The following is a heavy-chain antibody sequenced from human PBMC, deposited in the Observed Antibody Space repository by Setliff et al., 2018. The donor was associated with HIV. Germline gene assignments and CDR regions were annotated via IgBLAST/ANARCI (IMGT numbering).Heavy chain of an antibody. CDR1: GVSISNYY. Sequence: PSETLSLTCTVSGVSISNYYWSWIRQPPGKGLEWIGYMYYSGNTNYNPSLKSRVTISVDTSKNQFSLKMTSVTAADTAIYYCATSNSWSCRLNYWGQGTVVTVSS. CDR3: ATSNSWSCRLNY. J-gene: IGHJ4*02. D-gene: IGHD1-26*01. CDR2: MYYSGNT. V-gene: IGHV4-59*12.